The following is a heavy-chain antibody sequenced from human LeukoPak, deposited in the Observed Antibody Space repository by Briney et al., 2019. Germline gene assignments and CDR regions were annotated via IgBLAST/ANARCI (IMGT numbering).Heavy chain of an antibody. CDR3: ARSGYYYGSGSQLDY. J-gene: IGHJ4*02. D-gene: IGHD3-10*01. CDR2: IYYSGST. CDR1: GGSISSSSYY. V-gene: IGHV4-39*07. Sequence: KPSETLSLTCTVSGGSISSSSYYWGCIRQPPGTGLEWIVSIYYSGSTYYNPSLKSRVTMSVDTSKNQFSLKLSSVTAADTAVYYCARSGYYYGSGSQLDYWGQGTLVTVSS.